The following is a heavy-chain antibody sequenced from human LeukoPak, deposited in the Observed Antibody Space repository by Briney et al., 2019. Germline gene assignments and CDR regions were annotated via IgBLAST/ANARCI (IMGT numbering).Heavy chain of an antibody. Sequence: ASVKVSCKASGRTFSSYAISWVRQAPGQGLEWMGGIIPIFATANYAQKFQGRVTITRNTSISTAYMELSSLRSEDTAVYYCARGYHRYYSGSGRWYNWFDPWGQGTLVIVSS. V-gene: IGHV1-69*05. J-gene: IGHJ5*02. CDR3: ARGYHRYYSGSGRWYNWFDP. CDR1: GRTFSSYA. D-gene: IGHD3-10*01. CDR2: IIPIFATA.